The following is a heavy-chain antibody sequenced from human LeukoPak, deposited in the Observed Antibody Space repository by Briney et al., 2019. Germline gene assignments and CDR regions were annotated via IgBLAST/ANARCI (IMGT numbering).Heavy chain of an antibody. CDR3: ARDKRITMVRGVIPMDY. D-gene: IGHD3-10*01. CDR1: GYTFTGYY. J-gene: IGHJ4*02. V-gene: IGHV1-2*02. Sequence: ASVKVSCKTSGYTFTGYYMHWVRQAPGQGLEWMGWINPNSGGTNYAQKLQGRVTMTTDTSTSTAYMELRSLRSDDTAVYYCARDKRITMVRGVIPMDYWGQGTLVTVSS. CDR2: INPNSGGT.